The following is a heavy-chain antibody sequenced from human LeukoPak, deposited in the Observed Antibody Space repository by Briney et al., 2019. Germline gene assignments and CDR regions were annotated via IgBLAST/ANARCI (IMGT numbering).Heavy chain of an antibody. CDR1: GYTFTSYA. D-gene: IGHD3-22*01. Sequence: ASVKVSCKACGYTFTSYAMNWVRQAPGQGLEWMGWINTNTGNPTYAQGFTGRFVFSLDTSVSTAYLQISSLKAEDTAVYYCARGPYYDSSGYYLQRYYFDYWGQGTLVTVSS. J-gene: IGHJ4*02. CDR2: INTNTGNP. V-gene: IGHV7-4-1*02. CDR3: ARGPYYDSSGYYLQRYYFDY.